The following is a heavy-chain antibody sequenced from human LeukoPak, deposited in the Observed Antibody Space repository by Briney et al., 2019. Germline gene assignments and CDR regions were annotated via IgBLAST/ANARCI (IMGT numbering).Heavy chain of an antibody. CDR1: GGSINSFY. J-gene: IGHJ2*01. Sequence: SETLSLTCTVSGGSINSFYWGWIRQPPGKGLEWIGYIYYSGSTNYNPSLKSRVTISVDTSKIQFSLKLRAVTAADTAVYYCARGWDGSNFFLWGRGTLVTVPS. V-gene: IGHV4-59*08. D-gene: IGHD5-24*01. CDR2: IYYSGST. CDR3: ARGWDGSNFFL.